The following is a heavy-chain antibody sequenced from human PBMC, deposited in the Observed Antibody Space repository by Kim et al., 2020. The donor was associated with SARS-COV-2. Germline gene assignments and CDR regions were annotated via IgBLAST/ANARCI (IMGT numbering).Heavy chain of an antibody. CDR2: ISSSSSTI. V-gene: IGHV3-48*02. J-gene: IGHJ4*02. CDR3: AGQGSITIFGVVRALDY. D-gene: IGHD3-3*01. Sequence: GGSLRLSCAASGFTFSSYSMNWVRQAPGKGLEWVSYISSSSSTIYYADSVKGRFTISRDNAKNSLYLQMNSLRDEDTAVYYCAGQGSITIFGVVRALDYWGQGTLVTVSS. CDR1: GFTFSSYS.